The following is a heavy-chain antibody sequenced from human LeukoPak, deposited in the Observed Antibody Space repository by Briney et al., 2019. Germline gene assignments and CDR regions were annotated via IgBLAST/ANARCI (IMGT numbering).Heavy chain of an antibody. Sequence: PGGSLRLSCAASGFTVSSNYMSWVRQAPGKGLEWVSVIYSGGSTYYADSVKGRFTISRDNSKNTLYLQMNSLRAEDTAVYYCARARRIAVAGYYYYGMDVWGKGTTVTVSS. V-gene: IGHV3-53*01. J-gene: IGHJ6*04. CDR3: ARARRIAVAGYYYYGMDV. CDR1: GFTVSSNY. CDR2: IYSGGST. D-gene: IGHD6-19*01.